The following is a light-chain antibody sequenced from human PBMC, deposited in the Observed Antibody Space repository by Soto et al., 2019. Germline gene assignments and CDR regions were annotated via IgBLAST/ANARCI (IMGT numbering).Light chain of an antibody. CDR2: GAT. V-gene: IGKV1-39*01. J-gene: IGKJ5*01. CDR1: QAIGNY. CDR3: QQCHATPLT. Sequence: DIQMTQYPSSLSASVGDRVTITCRASQAIGNYLNWYQQKPGKAPNLLIFGATTLQSGVPSRFSGSGYGTNFTLIISVLQPEDFAIYYCQQCHATPLTFGQGRRLEIK.